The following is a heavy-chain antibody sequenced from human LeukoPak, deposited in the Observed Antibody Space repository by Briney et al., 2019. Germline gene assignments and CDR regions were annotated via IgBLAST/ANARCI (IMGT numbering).Heavy chain of an antibody. Sequence: GGSLRLSCAASGFTFSVVEMNWVRQAPGKGLEWVSYISSTGSWTYYADSVNGRLTIPRDNAKNSLYLQMNSLRAEDTAVYYCGGLRGPLWGQGTLVTVSS. J-gene: IGHJ4*02. V-gene: IGHV3-48*03. CDR1: GFTFSVVE. CDR2: ISSTGSWT. D-gene: IGHD5-12*01. CDR3: GGLRGPL.